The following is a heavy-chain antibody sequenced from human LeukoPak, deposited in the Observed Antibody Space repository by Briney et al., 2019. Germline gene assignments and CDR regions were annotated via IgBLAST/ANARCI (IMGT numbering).Heavy chain of an antibody. D-gene: IGHD6-19*01. J-gene: IGHJ6*02. Sequence: GGSLRLSCAASGFTFSSYVMSWVRQAPGKGLEWVSALSGSGATTYYGDSVKGRFTISRDNSKNTLYLQMNSLRAEDTAVYYCAVAGLNGDYYGMDVWGQGTTVTVSS. V-gene: IGHV3-23*01. CDR3: AVAGLNGDYYGMDV. CDR1: GFTFSSYV. CDR2: LSGSGATT.